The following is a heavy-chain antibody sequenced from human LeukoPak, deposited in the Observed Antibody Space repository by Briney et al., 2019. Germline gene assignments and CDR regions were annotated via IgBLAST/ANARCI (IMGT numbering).Heavy chain of an antibody. V-gene: IGHV3-30*18. J-gene: IGHJ4*02. Sequence: AGESLRLSCAASGFTFSSYGMHWVRQAPGKGLEWVAVISYDGSNKYYADSVKGRFTISRDNSKNTLYLQMNSLRAEDTAVYYCAKDSVYYYGSLGGSYFDYWGQGTLVTVSS. CDR3: AKDSVYYYGSLGGSYFDY. CDR2: ISYDGSNK. D-gene: IGHD3-10*01. CDR1: GFTFSSYG.